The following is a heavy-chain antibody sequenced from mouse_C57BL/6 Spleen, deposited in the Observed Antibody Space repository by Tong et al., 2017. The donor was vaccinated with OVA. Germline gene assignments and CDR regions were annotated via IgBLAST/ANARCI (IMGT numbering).Heavy chain of an antibody. D-gene: IGHD4-1*01. J-gene: IGHJ3*01. CDR2: ISSGSSTI. CDR3: ARGGLGRFAY. V-gene: IGHV5-17*01. Sequence: EVQLQESGGGLVKPGGSLKLFCAASGFTFSDYGMHWVRQAPEKGLEWVAYISSGSSTIYYADTVKGRFTISRDNAKNTLFLQMTSLRSEDTAMYYCARGGLGRFAYWGQGTLVTVSA. CDR1: GFTFSDYG.